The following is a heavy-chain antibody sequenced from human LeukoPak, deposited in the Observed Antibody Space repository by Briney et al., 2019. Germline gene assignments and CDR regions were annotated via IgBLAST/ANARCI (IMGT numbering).Heavy chain of an antibody. Sequence: PGGSLRLSCAASEFTVSTNYMSWVRQGPGKGLEWVSIIYSTGGKYYADSVKGRFTISRDNSKHTLYLQMNSLRGEDTAVYYCARGSDGWFAFDYWGQGILVTVSS. CDR2: IYSTGGK. D-gene: IGHD6-19*01. V-gene: IGHV3-66*01. CDR1: EFTVSTNY. CDR3: ARGSDGWFAFDY. J-gene: IGHJ4*02.